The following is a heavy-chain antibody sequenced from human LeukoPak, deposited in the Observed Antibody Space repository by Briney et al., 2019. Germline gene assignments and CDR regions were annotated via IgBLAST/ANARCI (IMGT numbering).Heavy chain of an antibody. V-gene: IGHV1-18*01. CDR2: IGAYNGNT. CDR3: ARAYVDTAMVAGYYYMDV. J-gene: IGHJ6*03. D-gene: IGHD5-18*01. Sequence: ASVKVSCKASGYTFTSYGISWVRQAPGQGLEWMGWIGAYNGNTNYAQKLQGRVTMTTDTSTSTAYMELRSLRSDDTAVYYCARAYVDTAMVAGYYYMDVWGKGTTVTVSS. CDR1: GYTFTSYG.